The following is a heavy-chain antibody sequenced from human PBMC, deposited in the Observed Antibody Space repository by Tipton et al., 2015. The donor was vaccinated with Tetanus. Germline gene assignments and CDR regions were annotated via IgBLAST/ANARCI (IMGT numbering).Heavy chain of an antibody. J-gene: IGHJ6*02. D-gene: IGHD4-11*01. CDR3: ARDFYPDYSNVVGQKNYYYYYGMDV. CDR1: GYTFTSYG. Sequence: QSGPEVKKPGASVKVSCKASGYTFTSYGISWVRQAPGQGLEWMGWISAYNGNTNYAQKLQGRVTMTTDTSTSTAYMELRSLRSDDTAVYYCARDFYPDYSNVVGQKNYYYYYGMDVWGQGTTVTVSS. CDR2: ISAYNGNT. V-gene: IGHV1-18*01.